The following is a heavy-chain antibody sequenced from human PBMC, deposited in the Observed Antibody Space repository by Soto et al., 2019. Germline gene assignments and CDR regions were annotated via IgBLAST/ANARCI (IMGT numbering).Heavy chain of an antibody. J-gene: IGHJ6*02. CDR2: IWNDGSKK. V-gene: IGHV3-33*01. CDR3: ERESGYSSADKGRPGGYYAMGV. D-gene: IGHD5-18*01. CDR1: GFTFRNYG. Sequence: GGSLRLSCGLSGFTFRNYGMHWVRLAPGKGLEWVAVIWNDGSKKEYGDSVKGRFTISRDNSKNTLYLQMSSRRDEDTGMYYCERESGYSSADKGRPGGYYAMGVWGQGNSVTVSS.